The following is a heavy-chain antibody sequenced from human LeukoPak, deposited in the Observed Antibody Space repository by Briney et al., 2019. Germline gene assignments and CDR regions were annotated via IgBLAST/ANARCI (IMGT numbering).Heavy chain of an antibody. CDR1: GFTFDDYA. V-gene: IGHV3-9*03. CDR2: ISWNSGSI. D-gene: IGHD3-10*01. CDR3: AKGSYGSGSYPDY. Sequence: GGSLRLSCAASGFTFDDYAMHWVRQAPGKGLEWVSGISWNSGSIGYADSVKGRFTISRDNAKNSLYLQMNSLRAEDMALYYCAKGSYGSGSYPDYWGQGTLVTVSS. J-gene: IGHJ4*02.